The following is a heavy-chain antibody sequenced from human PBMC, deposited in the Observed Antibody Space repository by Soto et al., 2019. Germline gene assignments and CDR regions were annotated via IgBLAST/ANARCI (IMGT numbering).Heavy chain of an antibody. Sequence: QVQLVQSGAEEKKPGASVKVSCKASGYTFTGYAMHWVRQAPGQRLEWMGWINAGNGNTKYSQKFQGRVTITRDTSASTAYMELSSLRSEDTAVYARAVAVPADFDYWGQGTLVTVSS. CDR1: GYTFTGYA. J-gene: IGHJ4*02. V-gene: IGHV1-3*05. CDR2: INAGNGNT. CDR3: AVAVPADFDY. D-gene: IGHD6-19*01.